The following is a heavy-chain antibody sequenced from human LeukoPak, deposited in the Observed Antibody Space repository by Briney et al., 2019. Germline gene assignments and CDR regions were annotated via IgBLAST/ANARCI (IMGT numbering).Heavy chain of an antibody. CDR2: ISYIGTT. CDR1: GGSISSYY. J-gene: IGHJ4*02. Sequence: PSETLSLTCTVSGGSISSYYWSWIRQPPGKGLEGIGYISYIGTTNYNPSLKSRVTVSVDTSKNQFSLKLSSVTAADTAVYYCARVGVTASRSHFDYWGQGTLVTVSS. D-gene: IGHD2-21*02. CDR3: ARVGVTASRSHFDY. V-gene: IGHV4-59*01.